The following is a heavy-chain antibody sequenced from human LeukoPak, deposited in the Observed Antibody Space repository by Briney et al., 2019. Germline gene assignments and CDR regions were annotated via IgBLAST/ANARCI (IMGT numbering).Heavy chain of an antibody. V-gene: IGHV1-2*02. CDR2: INPNSGGT. J-gene: IGHJ4*02. CDR1: GYTFTGYY. Sequence: ASVKVTCKASGYTFTGYYMHLVRQAPGQGLELMGWINPNSGGTNYSQKFQGRVTMTRDTSISTAYMELSRLRSDDTAVYYCARVTEYSSGSPFDYWGQGTLVTVSS. D-gene: IGHD6-19*01. CDR3: ARVTEYSSGSPFDY.